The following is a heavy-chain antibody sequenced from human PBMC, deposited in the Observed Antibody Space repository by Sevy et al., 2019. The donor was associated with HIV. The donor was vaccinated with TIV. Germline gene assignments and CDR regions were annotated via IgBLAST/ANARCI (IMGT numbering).Heavy chain of an antibody. CDR2: ISYDGSNK. CDR3: AREQGWELPYYGMDV. CDR1: GFTFSSYA. V-gene: IGHV3-30-3*01. Sequence: GGCLRLSCAASGFTFSSYAMHWVRQAPGKGLEWVAVISYDGSNKYYADSVKGRFTISRDNSKNTLYLQMNSLRAEDTAVYYCAREQGWELPYYGMDVWGQGTTVTVSS. J-gene: IGHJ6*02. D-gene: IGHD1-26*01.